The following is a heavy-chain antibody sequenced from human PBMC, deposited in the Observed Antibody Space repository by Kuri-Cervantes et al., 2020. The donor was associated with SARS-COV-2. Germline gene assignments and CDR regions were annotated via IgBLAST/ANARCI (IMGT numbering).Heavy chain of an antibody. V-gene: IGHV3-23*01. CDR1: GFTFSSYA. CDR2: ISGNGGST. J-gene: IGHJ5*02. D-gene: IGHD4/OR15-4a*01. Sequence: GGSLRLSCAASGFTFSSYAMSWVRQAPGKGLEWVSAISGNGGSTYYADSGKGRFTISRYNSKNTLYLQMNSLRADDTAVYYCAKWGEGESDYGENGFDHWGQGTLVTVSS. CDR3: AKWGEGESDYGENGFDH.